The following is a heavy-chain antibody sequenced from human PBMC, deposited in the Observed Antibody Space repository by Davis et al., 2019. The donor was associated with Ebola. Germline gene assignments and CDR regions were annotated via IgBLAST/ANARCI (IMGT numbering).Heavy chain of an antibody. Sequence: GESLKISCAASGFTLSLYAMSWVRQAPGKGLEWVSALSGSGGTTYYPGSVKGRFTISRENAKNSLYLQMNSLRAGDTAVYYCARARFGEVFLDYWGQGTLVTVSS. V-gene: IGHV3-23*01. CDR3: ARARFGEVFLDY. CDR1: GFTLSLYA. J-gene: IGHJ4*02. CDR2: LSGSGGTT. D-gene: IGHD3-10*01.